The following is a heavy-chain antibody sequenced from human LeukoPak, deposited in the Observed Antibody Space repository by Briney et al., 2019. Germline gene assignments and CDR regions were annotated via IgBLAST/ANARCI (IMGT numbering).Heavy chain of an antibody. D-gene: IGHD1-26*01. CDR1: GYTFTRYG. J-gene: IGHJ4*02. Sequence: ASVKVSCKASGYTFTRYGMSWVRQAPGQGLEWMGWISGSNGNTNYAQKLQGRVTMTTDTSTGTAYMKLRSLRSDDTAVYYCARSGRGTYYYFDYWGQGTLVTVSS. CDR2: ISGSNGNT. V-gene: IGHV1-18*01. CDR3: ARSGRGTYYYFDY.